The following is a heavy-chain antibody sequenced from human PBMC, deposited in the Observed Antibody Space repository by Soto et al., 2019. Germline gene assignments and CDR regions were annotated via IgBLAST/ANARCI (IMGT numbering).Heavy chain of an antibody. CDR2: ISPDNGKT. V-gene: IGHV1-18*01. CDR1: GYTFTIYG. J-gene: IGHJ6*02. Sequence: QVQLVQSGGEVKKPGASVKVSCKASGYTFTIYGINWVRQAPGQGLEWMGWISPDNGKTNYAQKLQGRVTMTTDTSTSTAYMELRSLRSDYTAVYYCARALGYSGYAGMDVWGQGTTVTVSS. D-gene: IGHD5-12*01. CDR3: ARALGYSGYAGMDV.